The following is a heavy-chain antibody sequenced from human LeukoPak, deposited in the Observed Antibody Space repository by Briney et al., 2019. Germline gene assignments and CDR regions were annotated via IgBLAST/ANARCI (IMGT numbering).Heavy chain of an antibody. J-gene: IGHJ4*02. CDR3: ARSRLRDMDY. CDR2: ISSASSTM. Sequence: PGGSLRLSCAASGFAFSSYSMNWVRQAPGKGLEWISYISSASSTMYYADSVKGRFTTSRDNAKNSVYLQVNTLGAEDTAVYYCARSRLRDMDYWGQGTLLTVSS. D-gene: IGHD2-21*01. CDR1: GFAFSSYS. V-gene: IGHV3-48*04.